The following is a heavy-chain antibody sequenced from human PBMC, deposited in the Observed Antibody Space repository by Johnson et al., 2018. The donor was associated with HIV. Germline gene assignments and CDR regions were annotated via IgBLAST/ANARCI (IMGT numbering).Heavy chain of an antibody. Sequence: VQLVESGGGLVQPGGSLRLSCAASGFTFSSYSMNWVRQAPGKGLEWVSYISSSSSTIYYADSVKGRFTISRDNAKNSLYLQWNSRGAEDTAVYYCARDAAYDFWSGYLNDAFDIWGQGTMVTVSS. J-gene: IGHJ3*02. CDR3: ARDAAYDFWSGYLNDAFDI. CDR2: ISSSSSTI. CDR1: GFTFSSYS. V-gene: IGHV3-48*01. D-gene: IGHD3-3*01.